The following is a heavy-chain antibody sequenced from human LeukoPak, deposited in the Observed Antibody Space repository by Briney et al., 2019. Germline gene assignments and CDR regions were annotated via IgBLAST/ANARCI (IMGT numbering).Heavy chain of an antibody. CDR3: ARASDYGDYFSGMDV. J-gene: IGHJ6*02. D-gene: IGHD4-17*01. V-gene: IGHV3-21*01. Sequence: GGSLRLSCATSGFTFSSYSMNWIRQAPGKGLEWVSSISSGTTYIYYADSLKGRFTISRENAKSSLYLQMNSLRAEDTAVYYCARASDYGDYFSGMDVWGQGTTVTVSS. CDR2: ISSGTTYI. CDR1: GFTFSSYS.